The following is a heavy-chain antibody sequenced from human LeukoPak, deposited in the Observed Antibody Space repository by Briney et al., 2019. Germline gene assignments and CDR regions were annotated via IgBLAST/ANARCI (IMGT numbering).Heavy chain of an antibody. Sequence: GGSLRLSCAASGFTFSNYWMSWVRQAPGKGLEWVANIKEDGSQSYYVDSVKGRFTISRDNAKNSLHLQMNSLRAEDTAVYYCARAFFYYDSGANEYWGQGTLVTVSS. CDR2: IKEDGSQS. CDR1: GFTFSNYW. D-gene: IGHD3-22*01. J-gene: IGHJ4*02. CDR3: ARAFFYYDSGANEY. V-gene: IGHV3-7*04.